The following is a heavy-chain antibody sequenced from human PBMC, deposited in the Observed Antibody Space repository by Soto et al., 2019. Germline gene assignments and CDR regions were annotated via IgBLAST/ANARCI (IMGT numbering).Heavy chain of an antibody. CDR3: ARAPQYGSAGYYYNF. V-gene: IGHV1-46*01. D-gene: IGHD3-10*01. CDR1: GYTFSNYY. CDR2: INPSGGGT. J-gene: IGHJ4*02. Sequence: QVHLVQSAAEVKRPGVSVKVSCKASGYTFSNYYMHWVRQVPGHGLEWMGIINPSGGGTTYAQRFRGRLTVTRDTSTSTVYMELSRLRSDDTAIYFCARAPQYGSAGYYYNFWGQGTLVTVSS.